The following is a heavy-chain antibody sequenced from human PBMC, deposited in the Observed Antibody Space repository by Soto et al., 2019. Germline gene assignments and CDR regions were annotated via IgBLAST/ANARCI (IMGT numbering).Heavy chain of an antibody. CDR1: GDSINTYT. CDR2: IFSSGST. CDR3: ARGDQELDY. J-gene: IGHJ4*02. D-gene: IGHD1-26*01. V-gene: IGHV4-59*01. Sequence: KASETLSLTCTVSGDSINTYTWTRIRQPPGKGLEWIGYIFSSGSTNYNPSLQSRLTMSVDTSKNLFSLKLNSVTAADTAVYYCARGDQELDYWGQGTLVTVSS.